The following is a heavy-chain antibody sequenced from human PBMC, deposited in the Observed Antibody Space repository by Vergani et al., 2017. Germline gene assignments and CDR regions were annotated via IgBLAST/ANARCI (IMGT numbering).Heavy chain of an antibody. CDR3: AREGVAVAGYYYYYGMDV. CDR1: GFTFSSYS. J-gene: IGHJ6*02. D-gene: IGHD6-19*01. Sequence: EVQLVESGGGLVQPGGSLRLSCAASGFTFSSYSMNWVRQAPGKGLEWVSYISSSSSTIYYADSVKGRFTISRDNAKNSLYLQMNSLRAEDTAVYYCAREGVAVAGYYYYYGMDVWGQGTTVTVSS. V-gene: IGHV3-48*01. CDR2: ISSSSSTI.